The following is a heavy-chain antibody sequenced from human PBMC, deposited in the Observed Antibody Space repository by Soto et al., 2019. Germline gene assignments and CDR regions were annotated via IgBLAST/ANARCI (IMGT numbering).Heavy chain of an antibody. Sequence: QVQLQESGPGLVKPSQTLSLTCIVSGDSISRGGYFCTWIRQQPGKGLEWIGYIYDSGSAFYNPSRKSRVTMSVDTSKNQFSLNLRSVTAADTALFYCARGILRPNHYMDVWGKGTAVAVSS. J-gene: IGHJ6*03. CDR1: GDSISRGGYF. V-gene: IGHV4-31*03. D-gene: IGHD1-26*01. CDR2: IYDSGSA. CDR3: ARGILRPNHYMDV.